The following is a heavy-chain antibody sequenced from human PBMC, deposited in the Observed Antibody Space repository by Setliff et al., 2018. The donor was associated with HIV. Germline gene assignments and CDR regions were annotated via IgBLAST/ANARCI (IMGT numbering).Heavy chain of an antibody. Sequence: SETLSLTCTVSGGSISSSRYYWGWIRQPPGQGLVWFANIQFSGNTRSNPSLRSRVTISVDTSKNQFSLKLGSVTASDTAVYSCARQPHAFDGSGYYGDSFDIWGQGTMVTVSS. CDR2: IQFSGNT. CDR3: ARQPHAFDGSGYYGDSFDI. CDR1: GGSISSSRYY. D-gene: IGHD3-22*01. J-gene: IGHJ3*02. V-gene: IGHV4-39*01.